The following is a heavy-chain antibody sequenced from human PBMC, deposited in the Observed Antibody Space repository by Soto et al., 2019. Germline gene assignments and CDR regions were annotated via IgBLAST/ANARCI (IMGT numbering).Heavy chain of an antibody. D-gene: IGHD5-12*01. CDR3: ARGQEGVVATH. CDR2: VKDGGHT. CDR1: GGSLSGYY. J-gene: IGHJ4*02. Sequence: QVQLRQWGAGLLKTSETLSLNCAVTGGSLSGYYWSWIRQPPGKGLEWIGEVKDGGHTNYSPSLRGRVTISSDTSNNQLSLRLNSVTAADTGVYYCARGQEGVVATHWDQGSLVTVSS. V-gene: IGHV4-34*01.